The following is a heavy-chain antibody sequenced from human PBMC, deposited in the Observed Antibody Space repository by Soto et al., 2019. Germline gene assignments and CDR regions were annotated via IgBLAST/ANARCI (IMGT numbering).Heavy chain of an antibody. J-gene: IGHJ4*02. CDR1: GYTFTSYA. V-gene: IGHV1-3*01. CDR3: ARDRASEYCTNGVCRTTLFDY. CDR2: INAGNGNT. D-gene: IGHD2-8*01. Sequence: QVQLVQSGAEVKKPGASVKVSCKASGYTFTSYAMHWVRQAPGQRLEWMGWINAGNGNTKYSQKFQGRVTITRDTSARTAYMELSSLRSEDTAVYYCARDRASEYCTNGVCRTTLFDYWGQGTLVTVSS.